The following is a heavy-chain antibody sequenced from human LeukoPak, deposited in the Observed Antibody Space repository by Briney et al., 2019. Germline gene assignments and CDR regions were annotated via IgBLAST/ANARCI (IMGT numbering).Heavy chain of an antibody. CDR3: ATFDWLLSGFDY. CDR1: GFTFSSYA. D-gene: IGHD3-9*01. CDR2: ISGSGGST. J-gene: IGHJ4*02. V-gene: IGHV3-23*01. Sequence: GGSLRLSCAASGFTFSSYAMSWVRQAPGKGLEWVSAISGSGGSTYYADSVKGRFTISRDNSENTLYLQMNSLRAEDTAVYYCATFDWLLSGFDYWGQGTLVTVSS.